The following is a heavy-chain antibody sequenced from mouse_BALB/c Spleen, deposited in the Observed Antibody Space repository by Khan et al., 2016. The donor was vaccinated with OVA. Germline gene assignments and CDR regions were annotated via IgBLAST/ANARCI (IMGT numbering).Heavy chain of an antibody. Sequence: EVQLQESGPGLVKPSQSLSLTCTVTGYSITSNYDWNWIRQFPGNLLEWMGYISYRDSTSHNPSLKSRISRNRDTSKNQFFLQLNSVTTEDTAKYCCASGNSYWSAMYYWGHGASATFSS. CDR2: ISYRDST. CDR1: GYSITSNYD. CDR3: ASGNSYWSAMYY. J-gene: IGHJ4*01. D-gene: IGHD2-10*01. V-gene: IGHV3-2*02.